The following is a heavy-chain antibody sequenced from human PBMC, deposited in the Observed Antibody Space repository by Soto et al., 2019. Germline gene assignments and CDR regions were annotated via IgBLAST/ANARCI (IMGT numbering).Heavy chain of an antibody. V-gene: IGHV3-23*01. Sequence: EVQLLESGGGLVQPGGSLRVSCAASGFTFSSYAMSWVRQAPGKGLEWVSTISGTGGSTYYAYSVKGRFTISRDNSKNTLYLQMNSLRAEDTAVYYCAKDGRYCSSPSCYAGTGGGQGTLVTVSS. D-gene: IGHD2-2*01. CDR3: AKDGRYCSSPSCYAGTG. CDR2: ISGTGGST. J-gene: IGHJ4*02. CDR1: GFTFSSYA.